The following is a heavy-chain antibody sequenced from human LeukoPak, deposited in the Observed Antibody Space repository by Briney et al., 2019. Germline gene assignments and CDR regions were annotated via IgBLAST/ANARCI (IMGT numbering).Heavy chain of an antibody. V-gene: IGHV3-33*08. D-gene: IGHD6-19*01. Sequence: GGSLRLSCEVSGFTFSSFWMNWVRQAPGKGLEWVAVIWNHGNTQYYMDSVKGRFTISGDNSKNTLYLQMNSLRAEDTAVYYCARAWYSNGWYGMDVWGQGTTVTVSS. CDR3: ARAWYSNGWYGMDV. J-gene: IGHJ6*02. CDR1: GFTFSSFW. CDR2: IWNHGNTQ.